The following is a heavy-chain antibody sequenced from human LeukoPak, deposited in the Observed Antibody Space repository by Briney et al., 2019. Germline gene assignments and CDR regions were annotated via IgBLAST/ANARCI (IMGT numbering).Heavy chain of an antibody. D-gene: IGHD3-22*01. V-gene: IGHV4-59*01. J-gene: IGHJ2*01. Sequence: SETLSLTCTVSGDSLSNYYWSWIRQPPGKGLEWIGYIYYSESINYTPSLKSRVTISVVSSKNQFFLDLTSVTAADTAVYYCARGLMRYDSDSRCLHWYFDLWGRGTLVTVSS. CDR2: IYYSESI. CDR3: ARGLMRYDSDSRCLHWYFDL. CDR1: GDSLSNYY.